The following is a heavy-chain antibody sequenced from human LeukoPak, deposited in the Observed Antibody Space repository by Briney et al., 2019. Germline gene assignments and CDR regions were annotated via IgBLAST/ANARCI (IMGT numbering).Heavy chain of an antibody. D-gene: IGHD3-9*01. CDR1: GFTFSSYS. CDR2: ISSSSSYI. CDR3: ATHGYSELRYFDWSTNE. V-gene: IGHV3-21*01. J-gene: IGHJ4*02. Sequence: GGSLRLSCAASGFTFSSYSMNWVRQAPGKGLEWVSSISSSSSYIYYADSVKGRFTISRDNAKKSLYLQMDSLRAEDTAVYYCATHGYSELRYFDWSTNEWGQGTLVTASS.